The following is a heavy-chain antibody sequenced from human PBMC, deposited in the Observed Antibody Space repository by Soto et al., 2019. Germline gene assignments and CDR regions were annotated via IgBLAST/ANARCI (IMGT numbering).Heavy chain of an antibody. CDR1: GFTFDDYT. CDR3: AKDHGGGNHYYHSEFYYYYGMDV. Sequence: PGGSLRLSCTASGFTFDDYTMHWVRQAPGKGLEWVSLISWDGGSTYYADSVKGRFTISRDNSKNSLYLQMNSLRTEDTALYYCAKDHGGGNHYYHSEFYYYYGMDVWGQGTTVTVSS. D-gene: IGHD3-22*01. CDR2: ISWDGGST. V-gene: IGHV3-43*01. J-gene: IGHJ6*02.